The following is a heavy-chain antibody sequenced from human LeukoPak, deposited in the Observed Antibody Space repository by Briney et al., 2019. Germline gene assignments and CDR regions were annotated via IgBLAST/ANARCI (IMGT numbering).Heavy chain of an antibody. CDR3: ARVTTSLWTGFDP. CDR2: IYHSGNT. D-gene: IGHD3/OR15-3a*01. Sequence: PSETLSLTCTVSGGSISSGGYYWSWIRQPPGKGLEWIGYIYHSGNTYYNPSLKSRVSISVDRSQNQFSLKLTSETAADTAVYFCARVTTSLWTGFDPWGQGTLVTVSS. V-gene: IGHV4-30-2*01. CDR1: GGSISSGGYY. J-gene: IGHJ5*02.